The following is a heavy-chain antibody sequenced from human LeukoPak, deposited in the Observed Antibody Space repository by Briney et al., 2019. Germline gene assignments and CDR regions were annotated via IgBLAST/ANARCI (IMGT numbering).Heavy chain of an antibody. D-gene: IGHD1-26*01. CDR2: IFYDGSNK. J-gene: IGHJ3*02. CDR3: AKDLTGATRGYAFDI. V-gene: IGHV3-30*18. Sequence: GGSLRLSCAASGFTFSSYGIHWVRQAPGKGLEWVAVIFYDGSNKYYGASVKGRFTISRDNSKNTLYLQMNSLGAEDTAVYYCAKDLTGATRGYAFDIWGQGTMVTVSS. CDR1: GFTFSSYG.